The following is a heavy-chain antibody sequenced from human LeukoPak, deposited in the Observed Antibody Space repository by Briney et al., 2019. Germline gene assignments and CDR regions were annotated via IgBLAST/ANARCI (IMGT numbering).Heavy chain of an antibody. Sequence: SETLSLTCAVDGGSFSGYYWSWIRQPPGKGLEWIGEINHSGSTNYNPSLKSRVTISVDTSKNQFSLKLSSVTAADTAVYYCARGPETTVTTASMDVWGKGTTVTVSS. J-gene: IGHJ6*04. CDR1: GGSFSGYY. V-gene: IGHV4-34*01. CDR2: INHSGST. CDR3: ARGPETTVTTASMDV. D-gene: IGHD4-17*01.